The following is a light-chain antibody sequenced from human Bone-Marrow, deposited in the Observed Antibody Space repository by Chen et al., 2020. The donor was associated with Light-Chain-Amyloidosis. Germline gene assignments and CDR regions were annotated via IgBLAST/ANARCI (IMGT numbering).Light chain of an antibody. CDR3: SSYTSSSTRV. J-gene: IGLJ2*01. CDR1: SRDVGGYNY. V-gene: IGLV2-14*03. CDR2: DVS. Sequence: QSALTQAASVSGSHGQSITISCTGTSRDVGGYNYVSWYQQHPGKAPKLMIYDVSNRPSGVSNRFSGSKSGNTASLTISGLQAEDEADYYCSSYTSSSTRVFGGGTKLTVL.